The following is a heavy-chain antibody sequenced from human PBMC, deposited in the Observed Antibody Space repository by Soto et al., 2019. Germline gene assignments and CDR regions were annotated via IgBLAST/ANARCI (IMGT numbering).Heavy chain of an antibody. CDR1: GFTFTSYA. V-gene: IGHV3-30-3*01. CDR2: ISFVGTNT. D-gene: IGHD2-15*01. CDR3: ARDHRYCSYSNCIRCYYGMDV. Sequence: QVQLVESGGGVVQPGKSLRLSCVVSGFTFTSYAMHWVRQAPGKGLEWVAGISFVGTNTYYADSVKGRFTFSRDNSKNTLYLKMNSMRPKAPAAEDGARDHRYCSYSNCIRCYYGMDVWGQGTTVTVSS. J-gene: IGHJ6*02.